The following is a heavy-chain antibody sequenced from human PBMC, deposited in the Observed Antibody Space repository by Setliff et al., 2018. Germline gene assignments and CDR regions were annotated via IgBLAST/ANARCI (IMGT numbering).Heavy chain of an antibody. V-gene: IGHV3-11*01. J-gene: IGHJ2*01. D-gene: IGHD3-22*01. CDR2: ISSSGSTI. CDR1: GFTFSDYY. CDR3: ARSVSRSGYYPHWYFDL. Sequence: GSLRLSCAASGFTFSDYYMSWIRQAPGKGLEWVSYISSSGSTIYYADSVKGRFTISRDNAKNSLYLQMNSLRAEDTAVYYCARSVSRSGYYPHWYFDLWGRGTLVTVSS.